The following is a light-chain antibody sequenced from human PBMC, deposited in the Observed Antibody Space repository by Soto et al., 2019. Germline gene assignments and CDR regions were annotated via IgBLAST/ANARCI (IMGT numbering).Light chain of an antibody. Sequence: QAALTQPPSASGSPGQSVTISCTGTRSDVGGYNYVSWYQQHPGKAPKLMIYEVSKRPSGVPDRFSGSKSGYTASLTVSGLQAEDEADYYCSSYAGSNNLLFGGGTKLTVL. CDR1: RSDVGGYNY. CDR2: EVS. J-gene: IGLJ2*01. V-gene: IGLV2-8*01. CDR3: SSYAGSNNLL.